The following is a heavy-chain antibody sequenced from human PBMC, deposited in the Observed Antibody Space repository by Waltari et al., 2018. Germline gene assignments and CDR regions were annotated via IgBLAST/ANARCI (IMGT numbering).Heavy chain of an antibody. Sequence: EVQLVESGGGLVQPGGSLRLSCAASGFTFSSYSLNWVRQAPGKGLEWVSYMSSSSSTIYYADSVKGRFTISRDNAKNSLYLQMNSLRAEDTAVYYCARDRVEMATIGDYWGQGTLVTVSS. D-gene: IGHD5-12*01. CDR2: MSSSSSTI. CDR1: GFTFSSYS. J-gene: IGHJ4*02. V-gene: IGHV3-48*01. CDR3: ARDRVEMATIGDY.